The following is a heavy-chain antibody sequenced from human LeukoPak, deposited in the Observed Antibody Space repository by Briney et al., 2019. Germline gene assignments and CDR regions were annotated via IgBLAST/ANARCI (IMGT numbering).Heavy chain of an antibody. Sequence: GGSLRLSCAASGFTFSSYAMSWVRQAPGKGLEWVSVISDSGGSTYSADSVKGRFTISRDNSKSTLYLQMNSLRAEDTAIYYCARHPYSSSSFDYWGQGTLVTVSS. D-gene: IGHD6-13*01. CDR3: ARHPYSSSSFDY. CDR1: GFTFSSYA. J-gene: IGHJ4*02. CDR2: ISDSGGST. V-gene: IGHV3-23*01.